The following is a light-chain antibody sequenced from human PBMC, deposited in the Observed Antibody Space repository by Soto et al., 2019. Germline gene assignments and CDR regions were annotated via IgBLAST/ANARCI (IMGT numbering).Light chain of an antibody. CDR2: AAS. CDR1: QGISNF. CDR3: QKYNSAPWT. V-gene: IGKV1-27*01. Sequence: DIQMTQSPSSLSASVGDRVTITCRASQGISNFLDWHQQKPGKVPKLLIYAASTLPSGVPSRFSGSGSGTDFTLTITSLQPEDVATYYCQKYNSAPWTFGQGTKVEIK. J-gene: IGKJ1*01.